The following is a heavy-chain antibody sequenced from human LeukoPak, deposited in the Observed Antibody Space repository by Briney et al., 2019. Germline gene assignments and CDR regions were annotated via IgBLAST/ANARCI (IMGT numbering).Heavy chain of an antibody. CDR1: RFTFSSYA. D-gene: IGHD3-9*01. Sequence: GGSLRLSCAASRFTFSSYAMTWVRQAPGKGLDWVSTISDSGDTAFYADSVRGRFTISRDNSKNTLYLEMHSLRAEDTAVYYCAKDQGTTGSYDYCGQGTLVTVSS. CDR3: AKDQGTTGSYDY. J-gene: IGHJ4*02. V-gene: IGHV3-23*01. CDR2: ISDSGDTA.